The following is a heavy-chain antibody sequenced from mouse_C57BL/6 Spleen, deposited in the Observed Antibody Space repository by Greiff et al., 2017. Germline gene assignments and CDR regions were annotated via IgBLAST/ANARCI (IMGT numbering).Heavy chain of an antibody. V-gene: IGHV1-64*01. CDR1: GYTFTSYW. D-gene: IGHD1-1*01. CDR3: ASITTEEGFAY. CDR2: IHPNSGST. Sequence: QVQLQQPGAELVKPGASVKLSCKASGYTFTSYWMPWVKQRPGQGLEWIGMIHPNSGSTNYNEKFKSKATLTVDKSSSTAYMQLSSLTSEDSAVYYCASITTEEGFAYWGQGTLVTVSA. J-gene: IGHJ3*01.